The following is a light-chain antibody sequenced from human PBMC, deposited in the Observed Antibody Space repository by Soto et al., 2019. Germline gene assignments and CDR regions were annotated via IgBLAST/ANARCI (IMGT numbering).Light chain of an antibody. CDR1: QSVSSSY. Sequence: EIVLTQSPGTLSLSPGERATLSCRASQSVSSSYLAWYQQKPGQAPRLLIYGASSRATGIPDRFSGSGSGTDFTLTISRLELEDFAVYYCQKYGSSPTWTFGQGTKVDIK. V-gene: IGKV3-20*01. CDR3: QKYGSSPTWT. CDR2: GAS. J-gene: IGKJ1*01.